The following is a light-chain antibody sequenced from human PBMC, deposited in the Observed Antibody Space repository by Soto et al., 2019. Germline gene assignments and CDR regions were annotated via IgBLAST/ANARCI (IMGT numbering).Light chain of an antibody. V-gene: IGLV1-40*01. Sequence: QAVVTQPPSVSGAPGQRVTISCTGSSSNIGAGYDVHWYQQLPGTAPKVFIYGNSNRPSGVPDRFSGSKSGTSASLAITGLQAEDEADYYCQSYDSSLSGYVFGTGTKLTVL. CDR1: SSNIGAGYD. J-gene: IGLJ1*01. CDR3: QSYDSSLSGYV. CDR2: GNS.